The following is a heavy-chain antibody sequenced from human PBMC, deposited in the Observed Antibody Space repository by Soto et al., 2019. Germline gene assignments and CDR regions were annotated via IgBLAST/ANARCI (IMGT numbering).Heavy chain of an antibody. CDR2: ISGNSGKT. J-gene: IGHJ4*01. D-gene: IGHD2-8*01. V-gene: IGHV3-23*01. CDR3: AKLGFVLMELYYFHQ. CDR1: GFTFSSYA. Sequence: EVQLLESGGGLVQPGGSLRLSCTASGFTFSSYAMSWVRQAPGKELEWVSTISGNSGKTNYAESVKGRFSISRDNSKNTVHLQLYSLRAEDTAVYFCAKLGFVLMELYYFHQWGHGTLVTVSS.